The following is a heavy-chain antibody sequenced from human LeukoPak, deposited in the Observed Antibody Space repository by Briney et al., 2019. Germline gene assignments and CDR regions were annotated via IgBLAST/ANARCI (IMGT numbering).Heavy chain of an antibody. CDR1: GYTFTSYG. CDR2: ISAYNGNT. V-gene: IGHV1-18*01. CDR3: ARDFDPIRGMWPLPLERMVAEDY. J-gene: IGHJ4*02. Sequence: GASVKVSCKASGYTFTSYGISWVRQAPGQGLEWMGWISAYNGNTNYAQKLQGRVTMTTDTSTSTAYMELRSLRSDDTAVYYCARDFDPIRGMWPLPLERMVAEDYWGQGTLVTVSS. D-gene: IGHD3-9*01.